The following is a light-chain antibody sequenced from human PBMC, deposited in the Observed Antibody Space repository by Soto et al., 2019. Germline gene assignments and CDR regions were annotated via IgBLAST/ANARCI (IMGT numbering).Light chain of an antibody. J-gene: IGKJ1*01. CDR1: QGISKY. CDR3: QRYNDVPRT. CDR2: AAS. Sequence: DIQMTQSPSSLFASMGDRVTINCRASQGISKYLAWYQQNPGKVRKLRSSAASTLRSGVPSRFSGSGVGTEFTLTISILQPEDVATYYCQRYNDVPRTFGQGTKVDIK. V-gene: IGKV1-27*01.